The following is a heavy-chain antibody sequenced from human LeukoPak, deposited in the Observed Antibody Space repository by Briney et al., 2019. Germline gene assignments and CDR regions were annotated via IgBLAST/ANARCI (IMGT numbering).Heavy chain of an antibody. V-gene: IGHV4-4*07. CDR2: TYPSGST. CDR3: ARSPFYDASDYLDY. J-gene: IGHJ4*02. Sequence: PSETLSLTCSVSGGSISGNYWSWIRQPAGKGLEWIGRTYPSGSTNYNPSLKSRVTMSVDTSKNQFSLKLTSVTAADTAVYFCARSPFYDASDYLDYWGQGTLVTVSS. CDR1: GGSISGNY. D-gene: IGHD3-22*01.